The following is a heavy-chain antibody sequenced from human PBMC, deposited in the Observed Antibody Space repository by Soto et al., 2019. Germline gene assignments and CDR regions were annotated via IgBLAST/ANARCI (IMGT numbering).Heavy chain of an antibody. CDR2: ISAYNGNK. D-gene: IGHD3-10*01. CDR1: GYTFTSYG. J-gene: IGHJ4*02. CDR3: ARARITMVRGATQATYYFDY. Sequence: GASVKVSCKASGYTFTSYGISWVRQAPGQGLEWMGWISAYNGNKNYAKKLQGKVTMTTDTTTSTAYMELRSLRSDDTGVYYCARARITMVRGATQATYYFDYWGQGTLVTVSS. V-gene: IGHV1-18*01.